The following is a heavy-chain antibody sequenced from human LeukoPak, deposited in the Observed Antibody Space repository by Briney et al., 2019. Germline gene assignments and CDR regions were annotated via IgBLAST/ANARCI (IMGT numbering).Heavy chain of an antibody. CDR2: ISAYNGNT. V-gene: IGHV1-18*01. CDR1: GYTFTSYG. CDR3: ARETGTYYDSSGYYPY. D-gene: IGHD3-22*01. Sequence: ASVKVPCKASGYTFTSYGISWVRQAPGQGLEWMGWISAYNGNTNYAQKLQGRVTMTTDTSTSTAYMELRSLRSDDTAVYYCARETGTYYDSSGYYPYWGQGTLVTVSS. J-gene: IGHJ4*02.